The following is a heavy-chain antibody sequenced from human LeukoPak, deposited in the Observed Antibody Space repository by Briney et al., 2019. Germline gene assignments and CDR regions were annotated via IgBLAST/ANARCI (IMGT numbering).Heavy chain of an antibody. V-gene: IGHV4-39*01. CDR3: ARGPYSYDSSGAFDI. D-gene: IGHD3-22*01. CDR1: GGSFSSHY. J-gene: IGHJ3*02. Sequence: SETLSLTCAVYGGSFSSHYWGWIRQPPGKGLEWVGTIYYSGSTYYNPSLKSRVTISVDTSKNQFSLKLSSVTAADTAVYFCARGPYSYDSSGAFDIWGQGTMVTVSS. CDR2: IYYSGST.